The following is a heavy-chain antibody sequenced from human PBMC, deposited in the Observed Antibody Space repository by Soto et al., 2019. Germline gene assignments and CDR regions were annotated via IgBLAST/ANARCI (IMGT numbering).Heavy chain of an antibody. CDR3: AKDLFYYSDSSGYYYHEGVDY. J-gene: IGHJ4*02. CDR1: AFTFSSHA. V-gene: IGHV3-23*01. D-gene: IGHD3-22*01. CDR2: ISGSGGST. Sequence: AGSLRLSCAASAFTFSSHAMSWVRQAPGKGLEWVSAISGSGGSTYYADAVKGRFTISRDNSKNTLYLLMNSLRTEDTAVYWCAKDLFYYSDSSGYYYHEGVDYWGQGTLFNVSS.